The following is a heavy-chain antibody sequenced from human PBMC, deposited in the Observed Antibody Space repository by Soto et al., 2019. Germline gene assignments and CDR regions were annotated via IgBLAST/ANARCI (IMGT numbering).Heavy chain of an antibody. CDR3: ARVAGSPDY. CDR2: LNPKSGMT. V-gene: IGHV1-8*01. J-gene: IGHJ4*02. CDR1: GYTFTAYD. D-gene: IGHD1-26*01. Sequence: QVQPVQSGPEVKKPGASVKVSCKASGYTFTAYDFNWVRQAPGQGLEWMGWLNPKSGMTGSAQKFQGRVTMSRDSSISTVYMELSSLRSEDTAVYYCARVAGSPDYWGQGTLVTVSS.